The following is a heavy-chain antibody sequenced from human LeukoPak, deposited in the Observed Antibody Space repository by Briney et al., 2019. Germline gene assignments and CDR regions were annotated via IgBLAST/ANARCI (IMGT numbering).Heavy chain of an antibody. CDR2: ISYSGST. Sequence: PSETLSLTCTVSGGSISSSSYYWGWIRQPPGKGLEWIGTISYSGSTYYNPSLKSRATISVDTSTNQFSLKLSSVTAADTAVYYCARRYYYDSSGYYYHYDYWGQGTLVTVSS. V-gene: IGHV4-39*01. CDR3: ARRYYYDSSGYYYHYDY. D-gene: IGHD3-22*01. J-gene: IGHJ4*02. CDR1: GGSISSSSYY.